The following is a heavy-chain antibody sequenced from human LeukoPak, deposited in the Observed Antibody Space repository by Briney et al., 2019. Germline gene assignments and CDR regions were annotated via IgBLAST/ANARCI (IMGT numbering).Heavy chain of an antibody. CDR2: INHSGST. V-gene: IGHV4-34*01. CDR1: GGSFSGYY. Sequence: PSETLSLTCAVYGGSFSGYYWSWIRQPPGKGLEWIGEINHSGSTNYNPSLKSRVTISVDTSKNQFSLKLSSVTAADTAVYYCARGDIVVVVAATHYDSLDYWGQGTLVTVSS. D-gene: IGHD2-15*01. CDR3: ARGDIVVVVAATHYDSLDY. J-gene: IGHJ4*02.